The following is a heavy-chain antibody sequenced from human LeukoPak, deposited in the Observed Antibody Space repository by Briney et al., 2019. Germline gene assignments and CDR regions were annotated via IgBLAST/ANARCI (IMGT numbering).Heavy chain of an antibody. D-gene: IGHD3-9*01. Sequence: PGGSLRLSCAASGFTFSSYVMQCVPQAPGKGLEWVAVISYDGSNKYYADSVKGRFTISRDNSKNTLYLQMNSLRAEDTAVYYCARDEMDILTGYYIPPSLYGLDVWGQGTTVTVSS. J-gene: IGHJ6*02. CDR3: ARDEMDILTGYYIPPSLYGLDV. CDR1: GFTFSSYV. V-gene: IGHV3-30*03. CDR2: ISYDGSNK.